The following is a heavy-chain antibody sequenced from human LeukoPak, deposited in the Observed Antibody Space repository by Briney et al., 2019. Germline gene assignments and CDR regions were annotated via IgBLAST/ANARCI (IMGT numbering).Heavy chain of an antibody. CDR3: ARETYYDFWSGYYH. D-gene: IGHD3-3*01. V-gene: IGHV1-2*02. J-gene: IGHJ5*02. CDR2: INPNSGGT. CDR1: GYTFTGYY. Sequence: GASVKVSCKASGYTFTGYYMHWVRQAPGQGLEWMGWINPNSGGTNYAQKFQGRVTMTRDTSISTAYMELSRLRSDDTAVYYCARETYYDFWSGYYHWGQGTLVTVSS.